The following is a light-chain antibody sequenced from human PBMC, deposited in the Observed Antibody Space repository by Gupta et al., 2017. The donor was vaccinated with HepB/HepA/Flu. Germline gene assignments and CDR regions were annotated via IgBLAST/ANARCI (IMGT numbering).Light chain of an antibody. CDR2: DVS. CDR3: SSYTSSSTLV. Sequence: QSALTQPASVSGSPGQPITISCTGTSSDVGGYNYVSWSQQHPGKAPKLMIYDVSNRPSGVYNRFSGSKSGNTASLTISGLQAEDEADYYCSSYTSSSTLVFGGGTKLTVL. V-gene: IGLV2-14*01. CDR1: SSDVGGYNY. J-gene: IGLJ2*01.